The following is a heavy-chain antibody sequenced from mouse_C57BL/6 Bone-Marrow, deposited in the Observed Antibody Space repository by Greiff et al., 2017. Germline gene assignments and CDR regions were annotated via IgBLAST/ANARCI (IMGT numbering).Heavy chain of an antibody. CDR2: IDPENGDT. CDR3: TTRSTMVTTGVLFDY. CDR1: GFNIKDDY. J-gene: IGHJ2*01. V-gene: IGHV14-4*01. D-gene: IGHD2-2*01. Sequence: VQLQQSGAELVRPGASVKLSCTASGFNIKDDYMHWVKQRPEQGLEWIGWIDPENGDTEYASKFQGKATITADTSSNTAYLQLSSLTSKDTAVNYCTTRSTMVTTGVLFDYWGQGTTLTVSS.